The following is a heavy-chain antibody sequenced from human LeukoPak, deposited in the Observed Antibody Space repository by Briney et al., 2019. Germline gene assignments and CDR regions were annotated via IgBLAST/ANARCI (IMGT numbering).Heavy chain of an antibody. D-gene: IGHD3-10*01. CDR1: GYTFTRYG. J-gene: IGHJ4*02. V-gene: IGHV1-18*01. CDR3: ARADSITMVRGVLMFDY. Sequence: ASVKVSCKASGYTFTRYGIGWVRQAPGQGLEWMGWISAYNGNTNYAQKLQGRVTMTTDTSTSTAYMELRSLRSDDTAVYYCARADSITMVRGVLMFDYWGQGTLVTVSS. CDR2: ISAYNGNT.